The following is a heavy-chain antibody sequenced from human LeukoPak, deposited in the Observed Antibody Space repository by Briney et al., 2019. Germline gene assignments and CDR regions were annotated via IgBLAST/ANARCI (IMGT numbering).Heavy chain of an antibody. Sequence: GGSLRLAWAASGFTFSRYNMNWVRQAPGKGLEWVSSISRTGNYIYYADTVKGRFNISRDNAQKSLFLQMNSLRVEATAVYYCARVLETDCSGGSCYSGLAYWGQGTLVTVSS. CDR1: GFTFSRYN. D-gene: IGHD2-15*01. CDR2: ISRTGNYI. CDR3: ARVLETDCSGGSCYSGLAY. J-gene: IGHJ4*02. V-gene: IGHV3-21*01.